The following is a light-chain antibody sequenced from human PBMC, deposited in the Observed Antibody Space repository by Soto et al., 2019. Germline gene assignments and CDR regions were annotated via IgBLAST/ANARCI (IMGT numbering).Light chain of an antibody. CDR1: ESLSPHS. J-gene: IGKJ1*01. CDR2: GPS. V-gene: IGKV3-20*01. Sequence: IVLTQSPGTLSLSPGGTATLSCRASESLSPHSIAWYQQKHGQAPRLLIYGPSGRATGIQDRISGSGSGTDFTLTISGLEPEDFAMYYCQQFQSSLRTFGQGTKVEV. CDR3: QQFQSSLRT.